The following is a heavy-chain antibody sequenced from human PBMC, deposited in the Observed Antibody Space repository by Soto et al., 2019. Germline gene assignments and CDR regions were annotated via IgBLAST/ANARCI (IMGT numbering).Heavy chain of an antibody. CDR2: IYWDDVE. J-gene: IGHJ4*02. V-gene: IGHV2-5*02. CDR3: AHRISCWPGVRN. Sequence: QITLKESGPTLVKPTQTLTLTCTFSGFSLSTTGMGVGWIRKPPGKALEWLALIYWDDVERYSPSLKSRLTITKDTSKNQVVLKMTNKDPVDTGKYYCAHRISCWPGVRNWGQGTLVTVSS. CDR1: GFSLSTTGMG. D-gene: IGHD6-19*01.